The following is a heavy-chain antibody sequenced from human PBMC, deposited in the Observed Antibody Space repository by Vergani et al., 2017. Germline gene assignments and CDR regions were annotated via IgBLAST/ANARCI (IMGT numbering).Heavy chain of an antibody. CDR1: GGSISSYY. Sequence: QVQLQESGPGLVKPSETLSLTCTVSGGSISSYYWSWIRQPPGKGLEWIGEIKHSGSTNYNPSLKSRVTISVDTSKNQFSLKLSSVTAADTAVYYCARGTGYCSSTSCYAGYITYPYFDYWGQGTLVTVSS. CDR3: ARGTGYCSSTSCYAGYITYPYFDY. J-gene: IGHJ4*02. V-gene: IGHV4-34*01. D-gene: IGHD2-2*01. CDR2: IKHSGST.